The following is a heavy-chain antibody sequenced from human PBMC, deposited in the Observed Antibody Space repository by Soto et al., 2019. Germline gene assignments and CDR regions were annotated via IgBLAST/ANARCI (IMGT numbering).Heavy chain of an antibody. CDR1: GGTFGNTA. D-gene: IGHD3-3*01. Sequence: QVQLVQSGAEVKEPGSSVNVSCKTSGGTFGNTAVTWVRQVPGQGLEWLGGIVPLFGTANYAQKFRGRVMITADESPSTAYMDLSSLRSDDTAIYYCARDGDPGYSFWSGPLGGGRLDPWGQGTLVTVSS. V-gene: IGHV1-69*12. CDR3: ARDGDPGYSFWSGPLGGGRLDP. J-gene: IGHJ5*02. CDR2: IVPLFGTA.